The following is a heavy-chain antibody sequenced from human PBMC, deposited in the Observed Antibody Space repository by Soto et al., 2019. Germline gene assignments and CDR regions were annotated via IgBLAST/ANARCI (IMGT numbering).Heavy chain of an antibody. CDR2: IYWDDDK. V-gene: IGHV2-5*02. Sequence: QITLKESGPPLLKPTQTLTLTCTFSGFTLTTSGVGVGWIRQPPGKALEWLALIYWDDDKRYSPSLESRLTITKDTSKNQVVLTMTNMDPVDTATYYCAHRGRVVRGEPNWFDPWGQGTLVTVSS. CDR1: GFTLTTSGVG. CDR3: AHRGRVVRGEPNWFDP. D-gene: IGHD3-10*01. J-gene: IGHJ5*02.